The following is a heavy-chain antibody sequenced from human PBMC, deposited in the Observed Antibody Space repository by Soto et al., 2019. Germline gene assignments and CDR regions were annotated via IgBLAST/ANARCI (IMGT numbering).Heavy chain of an antibody. D-gene: IGHD7-27*01. CDR1: GFTFINYA. CDR2: ISGGGDAA. V-gene: IGHV3-23*01. Sequence: EVQVLESGGGLVQPGGSLRLSCSGSGFTFINYAMNWVRQAPGKGLEWVSSISGGGDAAFFPDSVRGRFTISRDNSKKKVTLQMNSLGVDDTAVYYCARKILGSTTRPNYWYFELWGRGTLVTVSS. J-gene: IGHJ2*01. CDR3: ARKILGSTTRPNYWYFEL.